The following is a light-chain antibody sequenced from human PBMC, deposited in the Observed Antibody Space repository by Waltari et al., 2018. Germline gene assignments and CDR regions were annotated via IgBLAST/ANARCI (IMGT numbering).Light chain of an antibody. CDR1: QRLNRW. CDR3: QQYNSDDWT. V-gene: IGKV1-5*01. CDR2: EVS. Sequence: DIQMTQSPSTLSAFVGERVTITCRSRQRLNRWVAWYQQKPGKAPKLRSHEVSSLVRGVASRFSGSGSGTEFTLTISSLQPDDFATYYCQQYNSDDWTFGQGTKVEIK. J-gene: IGKJ1*01.